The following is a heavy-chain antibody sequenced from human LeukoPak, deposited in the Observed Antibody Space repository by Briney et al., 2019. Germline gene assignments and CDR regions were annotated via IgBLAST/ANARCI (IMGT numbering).Heavy chain of an antibody. CDR1: GYTFTGYY. V-gene: IGHV1-2*02. CDR3: ARVGADCSDGNCY. Sequence: ASVKVSCKASGYTFTGYYMHWVRQAPGQGLEWMGWINPNSGGTNYAQNLQGRVTMTTDTSTSTAYMELRSLTSDDTAVYYCARVGADCSDGNCYWGQGTLVTVSS. D-gene: IGHD2-15*01. CDR2: INPNSGGT. J-gene: IGHJ4*02.